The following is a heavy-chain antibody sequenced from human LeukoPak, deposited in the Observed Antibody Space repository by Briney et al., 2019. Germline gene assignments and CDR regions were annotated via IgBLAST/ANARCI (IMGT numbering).Heavy chain of an antibody. J-gene: IGHJ4*02. Sequence: KASETLSLTCTVSGGSSSNYYWSWVPQPPGKGLEWIGYIYNSGSTKYNPSLKSRVTISIDTSTNQFSLKLSSVTAADMAVYYCARDRGIGDYYHSYFDYWGQGTLVTVSS. CDR2: IYNSGST. CDR1: GGSSSNYY. CDR3: ARDRGIGDYYHSYFDY. D-gene: IGHD4-17*01. V-gene: IGHV4-59*01.